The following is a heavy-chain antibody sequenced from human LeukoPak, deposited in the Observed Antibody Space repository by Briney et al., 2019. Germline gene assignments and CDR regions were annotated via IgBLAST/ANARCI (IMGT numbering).Heavy chain of an antibody. D-gene: IGHD3-16*01. J-gene: IGHJ4*02. CDR3: ARDATRGGDFDY. Sequence: GGSLILSCAASGFTFSRFWMTWVRQAPGKGLEWVANINEDGSQIYYVGSVKGRFTVSRDNARDSLYLQMTSLRVEDTAIYYCARDATRGGDFDYWGQGTLVTVSS. CDR1: GFTFSRFW. CDR2: INEDGSQI. V-gene: IGHV3-7*01.